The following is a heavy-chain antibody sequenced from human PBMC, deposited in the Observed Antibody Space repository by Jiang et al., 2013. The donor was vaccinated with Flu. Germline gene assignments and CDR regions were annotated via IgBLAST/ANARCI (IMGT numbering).Heavy chain of an antibody. CDR3: ARDHYGLFVYPDY. D-gene: IGHD4-17*01. CDR1: GGSMSSTDFY. J-gene: IGHJ4*02. CDR2: IYNSGST. V-gene: IGHV4-39*07. Sequence: VLLKPSETLSLICTVSGGSMSSTDFYWGWIRQPPGKGLEWIGSIYNSGSTYYNPSLKSRVTISLDTPKNQFSLKLTSVTAADTAVYFCARDHYGLFVYPDYWGRGTLVTVSS.